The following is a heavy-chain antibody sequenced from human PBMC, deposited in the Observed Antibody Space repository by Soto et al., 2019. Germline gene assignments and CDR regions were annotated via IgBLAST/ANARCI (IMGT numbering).Heavy chain of an antibody. V-gene: IGHV4-39*01. J-gene: IGHJ4*02. CDR2: ISYRGST. Sequence: QLQLQESGPGLVKPSETLSLTCTVSGGSISSSSSYWGWIRQPPGKGLEWIGSISYRGSTYYKPPLKSRVAMSVDTAQNQFALKLSSVCGADPAVYYCARHVTGITFDYLGQGTLVTVSS. CDR3: ARHVTGITFDY. CDR1: GGSISSSSSY. D-gene: IGHD1-7*01.